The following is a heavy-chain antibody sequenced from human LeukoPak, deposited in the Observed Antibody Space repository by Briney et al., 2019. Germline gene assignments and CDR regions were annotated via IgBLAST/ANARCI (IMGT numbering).Heavy chain of an antibody. CDR1: GGSISSYY. CDR2: IYYSGST. V-gene: IGHV4-59*01. D-gene: IGHD6-13*01. J-gene: IGHJ6*02. CDR3: ARDKRTGIAAAGYYYGMDV. Sequence: SETLSLTCTVSGGSISSYYWSWIRQPPGKGLEWIGYIYYSGSTNYNPSLKSRVTISVDTSKNQFSLKLSSVTAADTAVYYCARDKRTGIAAAGYYYGMDVWGQGTTVTVSS.